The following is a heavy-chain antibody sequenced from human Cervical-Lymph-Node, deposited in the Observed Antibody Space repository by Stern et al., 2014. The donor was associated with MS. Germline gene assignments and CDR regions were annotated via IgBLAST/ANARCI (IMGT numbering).Heavy chain of an antibody. J-gene: IGHJ5*02. Sequence: QVQLQQWGAGLLKPSETPSLTCAVYGGSFSGYYWSWIRQPPGKGLEWIGEINHSGSTNYNPSLKIRVTISVDTSKNQFSLKLSSVTAADTAVYYCARGGGVAAAGTGYRNWFDPWGQGTLVTVSS. V-gene: IGHV4-34*01. D-gene: IGHD6-13*01. CDR1: GGSFSGYY. CDR3: ARGGGVAAAGTGYRNWFDP. CDR2: INHSGST.